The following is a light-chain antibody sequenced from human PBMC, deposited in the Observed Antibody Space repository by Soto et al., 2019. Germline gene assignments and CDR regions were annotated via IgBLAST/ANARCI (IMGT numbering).Light chain of an antibody. V-gene: IGKV3-11*01. CDR3: LQDHNYPWT. Sequence: EIVLTQSPATLSLSPGESATLSCRATRSVSSYLAWYQQKPGQAPRVLIYDASTRATGIPDRFGGSGSGTDFTLTISSLQPEDFATYYCLQDHNYPWTFGQGTRLEIK. CDR2: DAS. J-gene: IGKJ5*01. CDR1: RSVSSY.